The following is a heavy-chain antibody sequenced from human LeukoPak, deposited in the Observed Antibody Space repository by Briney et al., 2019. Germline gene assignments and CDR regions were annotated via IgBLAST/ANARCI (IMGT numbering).Heavy chain of an antibody. Sequence: GGSLRLSCAAPGFTVSSNYMSWVRQAPGKGLEWVANIKQDGGEKYYVDSVKGRFTISRDNAKNSLYLQMNSLRAEDTAVYYCARVSRVVAYLSSFDYWGQGTLVTVSS. J-gene: IGHJ4*02. CDR2: IKQDGGEK. V-gene: IGHV3-7*04. CDR1: GFTVSSNY. CDR3: ARVSRVVAYLSSFDY. D-gene: IGHD2-15*01.